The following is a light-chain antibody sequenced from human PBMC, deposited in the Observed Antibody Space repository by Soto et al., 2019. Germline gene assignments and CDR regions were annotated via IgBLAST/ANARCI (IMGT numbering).Light chain of an antibody. CDR1: SSDVGGYNY. CDR2: EVS. V-gene: IGLV2-14*01. CDR3: SSYTRS. Sequence: QSALTQPASVSGSPGQSITISCTGTSSDVGGYNYVSWYQQHPGKAPKLMIYEVSNRPSGVSNRFSGSKSGNTASLTISGLQAEDEADYYCSSYTRSFGTGTKVTVL. J-gene: IGLJ1*01.